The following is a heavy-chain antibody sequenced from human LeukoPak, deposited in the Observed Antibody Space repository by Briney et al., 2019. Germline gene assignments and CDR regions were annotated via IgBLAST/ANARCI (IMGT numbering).Heavy chain of an antibody. CDR1: GGSFSDYD. Sequence: SETLSLTCAVYGGSFSDYDWSWIRQPPGKGLEWIGEINQSGSTNCDPSLKSRVSMSIDTAKSQFSLNLRSVTAADTAVYYCARYVPVRTGTTRASFDYWGQGTLVTVSS. CDR3: ARYVPVRTGTTRASFDY. V-gene: IGHV4-34*01. D-gene: IGHD1-1*01. J-gene: IGHJ4*02. CDR2: INQSGST.